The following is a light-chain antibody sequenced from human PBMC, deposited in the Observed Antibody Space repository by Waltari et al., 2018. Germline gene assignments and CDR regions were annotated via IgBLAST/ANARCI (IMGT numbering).Light chain of an antibody. CDR2: GAS. J-gene: IGKJ1*01. Sequence: DIVLTQSPGTLSLSPGERATLSCRASQSVSSSYLAWYQQKPGQAPRVLIYGASSRATGIPDRFSGSGSGTDFTLTISRLEPEDFAVYYCQQYGSLPWTFGQGTKVEIK. CDR1: QSVSSSY. V-gene: IGKV3-20*01. CDR3: QQYGSLPWT.